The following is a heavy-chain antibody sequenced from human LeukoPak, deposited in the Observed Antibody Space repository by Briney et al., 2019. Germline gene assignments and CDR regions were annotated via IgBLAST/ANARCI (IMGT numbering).Heavy chain of an antibody. CDR2: ISYDGSNK. Sequence: QTGGSLRLSCAASGFTFSSYSMNWVRQAPGKGLEWVAVISYDGSNKYYADSVKGRFTISRDNSKNTLYLQMNSLRAEDTAVYYCARESYLYSSGWLYWFDPWGQGTLVTVSS. D-gene: IGHD6-19*01. J-gene: IGHJ5*02. CDR3: ARESYLYSSGWLYWFDP. V-gene: IGHV3-30*03. CDR1: GFTFSSYS.